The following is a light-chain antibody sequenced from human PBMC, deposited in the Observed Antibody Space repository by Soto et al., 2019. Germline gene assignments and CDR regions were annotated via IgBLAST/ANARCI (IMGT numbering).Light chain of an antibody. CDR3: QHYVNWPLT. CDR2: DTS. CDR1: RGIGST. V-gene: IGKV3-15*01. Sequence: EVVMTQSPATLSVSPGERATLSCRASRGIGSTLAWYQQKPGQTPRLLIYDTSTRATGVPARFIGSASGTEFTLPFSSLQSEDFAVYYCQHYVNWPLTFGGGTRVENK. J-gene: IGKJ4*01.